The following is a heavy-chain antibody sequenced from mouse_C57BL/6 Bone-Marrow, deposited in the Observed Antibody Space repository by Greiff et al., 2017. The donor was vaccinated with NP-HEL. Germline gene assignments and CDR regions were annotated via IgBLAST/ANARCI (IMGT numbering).Heavy chain of an antibody. V-gene: IGHV5-4*01. CDR2: ISDGGSYT. CDR1: GFTFSSYA. Sequence: EVKLVESGGGLVKPGGSLKLSCAASGFTFSSYAMSWVRQTPEKRLEWVATISDGGSYTYYPDNVKGRFTISRDNAKNNLYLQMSHLKSEDTAMYYCAREHYYYGEGYFDVWGTGTTVTVSS. CDR3: AREHYYYGEGYFDV. J-gene: IGHJ1*03. D-gene: IGHD1-1*01.